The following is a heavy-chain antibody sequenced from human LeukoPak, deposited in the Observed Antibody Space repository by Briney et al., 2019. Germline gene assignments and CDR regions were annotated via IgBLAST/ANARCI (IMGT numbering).Heavy chain of an antibody. V-gene: IGHV1-2*02. CDR3: ARAPIFGVVTPRDNWFDP. D-gene: IGHD3-3*01. CDR1: GYTFTGYY. CDR2: INPNSGGT. J-gene: IGHJ5*02. Sequence: ASVKVSCKASGYTFTGYYMHWVRQAPGQGLEWMGWINPNSGGTNYAQKFQGRVTMTRNTSISTAYMELSSLRSEDTAVYYCARAPIFGVVTPRDNWFDPWGQGTLVTVSS.